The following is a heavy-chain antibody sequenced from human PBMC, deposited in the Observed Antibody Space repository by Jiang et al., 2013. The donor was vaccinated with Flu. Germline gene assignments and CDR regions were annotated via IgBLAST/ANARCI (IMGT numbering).Heavy chain of an antibody. J-gene: IGHJ4*02. CDR1: GDSVSSNNAA. V-gene: IGHV6-1*01. CDR2: TYYWSKWYN. D-gene: IGHD2-15*01. Sequence: QTLSLTCAISGDSVSSNNAAWNWIRQSPSRGLEWLGRTYYWSKWYNDYAVSVKSRITINPDTSKNQFSLQLNSVTPEDTAVYYCARLYCSGGSCGIDYWGQGTLVTVSS. CDR3: ARLYCSGGSCGIDY.